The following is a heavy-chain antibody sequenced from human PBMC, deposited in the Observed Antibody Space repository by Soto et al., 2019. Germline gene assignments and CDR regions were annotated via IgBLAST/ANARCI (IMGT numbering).Heavy chain of an antibody. CDR2: IYWDDDK. J-gene: IGHJ4*02. CDR1: GFSLSTSGVG. D-gene: IGHD6-19*01. CDR3: AHKGSGWSYFDY. Sequence: QITLKESGPTLVKPTQTLTLTCTFSGFSLSTSGVGVGWIRQPPGKALEWLALIYWDDDKRYRPSLKSRVTSTKDPSKNQVVLTMTNMDPVDTATYYCAHKGSGWSYFDYWGQGTLVTVSS. V-gene: IGHV2-5*02.